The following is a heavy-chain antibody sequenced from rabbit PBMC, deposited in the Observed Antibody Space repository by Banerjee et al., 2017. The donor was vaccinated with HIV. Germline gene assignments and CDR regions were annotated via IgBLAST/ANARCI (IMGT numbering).Heavy chain of an antibody. D-gene: IGHD1-1*01. Sequence: QSLEESGGDLVKPGASLTLTCTASGFSFSRRYYMCWVRQAPGKGLEWIGCIYAGSSGNTYYASWAKGRFTISKTSSTTVTLQMTSLTAADTATYFCARDLSGVIGWNLNLWGQGTLVTVS. CDR2: IYAGSSGNT. CDR3: ARDLSGVIGWNLNL. CDR1: GFSFSRRYY. J-gene: IGHJ4*01. V-gene: IGHV1S40*01.